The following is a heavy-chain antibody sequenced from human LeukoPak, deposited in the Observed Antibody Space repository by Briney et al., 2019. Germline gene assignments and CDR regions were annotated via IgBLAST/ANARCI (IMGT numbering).Heavy chain of an antibody. CDR1: GFTFSSYE. Sequence: GGSLRLSCAASGFTFSSYEMNWVRQAPGKGLEWVSYISSSGSTIYYADSVKGRFTISRDNAKNSLYLQMNSLRAEDTAVYYCARDRGVGATGFWGQGTLVTVSS. J-gene: IGHJ4*02. D-gene: IGHD1-26*01. V-gene: IGHV3-48*03. CDR2: ISSSGSTI. CDR3: ARDRGVGATGF.